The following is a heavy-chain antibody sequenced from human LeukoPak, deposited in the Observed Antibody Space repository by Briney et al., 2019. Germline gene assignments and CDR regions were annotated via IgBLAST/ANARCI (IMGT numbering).Heavy chain of an antibody. CDR2: ISGDNGNT. J-gene: IGHJ4*02. CDR3: ARDFDRSGYYCY. CDR1: GYTFTNYG. D-gene: IGHD3-22*01. Sequence: ASVTVSYMASGYTFTNYGISWVRQAPGQGLEWMGWISGDNGNTNYAQKRQGRVTMTTDTCTSTAYMELRSLRSDDTAVYYCARDFDRSGYYCYWGQGTLVTVSS. V-gene: IGHV1-18*01.